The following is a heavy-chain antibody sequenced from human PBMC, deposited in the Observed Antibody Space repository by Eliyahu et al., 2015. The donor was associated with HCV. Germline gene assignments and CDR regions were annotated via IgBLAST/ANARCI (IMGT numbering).Heavy chain of an antibody. Sequence: QVQLVESGGGVVQPGRSLRLSCAASGFTFSSYXMHWVRQAPGKGLEWVAVISYDGSNKYYADSLKGRFTISRDNSKNTLYLQMNSLRAEDTAVYYCAKALGTTVTPVNYWGQGTLVTVSS. CDR3: AKALGTTVTPVNY. V-gene: IGHV3-30*18. D-gene: IGHD4-17*01. CDR1: GFTFSSYX. CDR2: ISYDGSNK. J-gene: IGHJ4*02.